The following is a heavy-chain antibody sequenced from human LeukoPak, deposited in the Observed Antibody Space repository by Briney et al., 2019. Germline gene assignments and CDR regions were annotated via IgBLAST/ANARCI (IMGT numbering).Heavy chain of an antibody. J-gene: IGHJ4*02. D-gene: IGHD3-22*01. Sequence: GGSLRLSCAASGFTFSSYAMHWVRQAPGKGLEYVSAISSNGGSTYYANSVEGRFTISRDNSKNTLYLQMGSLRAEDMAVYYCARDYDSSPNYFDYWGQGTLVAVSS. CDR3: ARDYDSSPNYFDY. CDR2: ISSNGGST. V-gene: IGHV3-64*01. CDR1: GFTFSSYA.